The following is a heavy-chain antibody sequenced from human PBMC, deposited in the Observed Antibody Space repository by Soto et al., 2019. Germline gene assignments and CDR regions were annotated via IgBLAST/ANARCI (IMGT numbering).Heavy chain of an antibody. V-gene: IGHV4-30-2*01. CDR2: MYHSGST. D-gene: IGHD2-2*01. Sequence: SQLLPLTCGVAGGSSSSGGYCWSWIRQPPGKGLEWIGYMYHSGSTYYNPSLKSRVTISIDRSKNQFSLKLSSVTAADTAVYYCASVPGYWGQGILVTVSS. CDR3: ASVPGY. J-gene: IGHJ4*02. CDR1: GGSSSSGGYC.